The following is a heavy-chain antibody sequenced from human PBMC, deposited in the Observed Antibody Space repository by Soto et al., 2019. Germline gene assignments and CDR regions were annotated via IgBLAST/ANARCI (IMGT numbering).Heavy chain of an antibody. CDR3: ARSDYGSGSYYNFLGYYYYMDV. Sequence: SETLSLTCTVSGGSISSYYWSWIRQPPGKGLEWIGYIYYSGSTNYNPSLKSRVTISVDTSKNQFSLKLSSVTAADTAVYYCARSDYGSGSYYNFLGYYYYMDVWGKGTTVTVSS. V-gene: IGHV4-59*01. J-gene: IGHJ6*03. D-gene: IGHD3-10*01. CDR2: IYYSGST. CDR1: GGSISSYY.